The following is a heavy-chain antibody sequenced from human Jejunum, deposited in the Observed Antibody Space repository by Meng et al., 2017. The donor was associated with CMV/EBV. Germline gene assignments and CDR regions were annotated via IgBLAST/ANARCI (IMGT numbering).Heavy chain of an antibody. J-gene: IGHJ5*02. V-gene: IGHV4-30-4*08. Sequence: SISSGDYYWSWIRQPPGKGLEWIGFIYYSGRTYYNPSLKSRITISVDTSKNQFSLRLSSVTAADTAVYYCARTQDCIRTSCYTGFDPWGQGTLVTVSS. CDR3: ARTQDCIRTSCYTGFDP. CDR2: IYYSGRT. D-gene: IGHD2-2*01. CDR1: SISSGDYY.